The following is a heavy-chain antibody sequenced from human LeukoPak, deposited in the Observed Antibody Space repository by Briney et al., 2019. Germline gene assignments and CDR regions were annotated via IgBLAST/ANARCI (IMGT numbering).Heavy chain of an antibody. CDR3: ARRIVRGDYYSADS. CDR1: GGSISSDY. D-gene: IGHD3-22*01. J-gene: IGHJ4*02. CDR2: IYYSGTT. Sequence: SETLSLTCTVSGGSISSDYWNWIRQPPGRGLEWIGYIYYSGTTYYNPSLKGRVTISLDTSKNQFSLKLNSVTAADTAVYYCARRIVRGDYYSADSWGQGTLVTVSS. V-gene: IGHV4-59*08.